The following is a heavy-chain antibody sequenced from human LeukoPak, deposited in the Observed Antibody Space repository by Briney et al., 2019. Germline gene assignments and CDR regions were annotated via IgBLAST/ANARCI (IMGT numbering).Heavy chain of an antibody. CDR3: VKDGSGSYYTYYFDY. CDR1: GFTFSRYA. D-gene: IGHD3-10*01. Sequence: PGGSLPLSCSASGFTFSRYAMHWVRQAPGKGLEYVSAISSNGGSTYYADSVKGRFTISRDNSKNTLYLQMSSLRAEDTAVYYCVKDGSGSYYTYYFDYWGQGTLVTDSS. CDR2: ISSNGGST. V-gene: IGHV3-64D*06. J-gene: IGHJ4*02.